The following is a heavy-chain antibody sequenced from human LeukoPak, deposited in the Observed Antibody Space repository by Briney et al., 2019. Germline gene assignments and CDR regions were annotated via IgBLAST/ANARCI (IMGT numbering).Heavy chain of an antibody. CDR3: VRRSRVAMPNALDLISDF. J-gene: IGHJ4*02. D-gene: IGHD6-13*01. CDR2: ITDGERT. V-gene: IGHV4-34*01. CDR1: GDSFSSHY. Sequence: SETLSLTCAVYGDSFSSHYWSWIRQPPGKGLEWIGGITDGERTSYSPSLKSRATISVVPSQRQFSLELDSVTAADTAIYYCVRRSRVAMPNALDLISDFWGQGTLVTVSS.